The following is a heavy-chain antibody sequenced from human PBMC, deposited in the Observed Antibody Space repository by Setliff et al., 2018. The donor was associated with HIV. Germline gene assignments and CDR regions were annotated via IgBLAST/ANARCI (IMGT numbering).Heavy chain of an antibody. CDR2: VYHRGNT. CDR1: GASSIYY. Sequence: SETLSLTCTVSGASSIYYWGWIRQPPGKGLEWIGSVYHRGNTYYNPSLKSRLTISIDTSKNQFSLELNSVTAADTAVYYCAKGAGGYYDQWSQGTLVTVSS. J-gene: IGHJ4*02. V-gene: IGHV4-39*07. D-gene: IGHD2-15*01. CDR3: AKGAGGYYDQ.